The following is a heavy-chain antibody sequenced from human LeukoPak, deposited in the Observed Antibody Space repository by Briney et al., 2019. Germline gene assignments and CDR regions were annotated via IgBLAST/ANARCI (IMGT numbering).Heavy chain of an antibody. CDR2: IYSGGST. J-gene: IGHJ3*02. V-gene: IGHV3-53*01. D-gene: IGHD4-23*01. CDR1: GFTVSSNY. Sequence: PGGSLRLSCAASGFTVSSNYMSWVRQAPGKGLEWVSVIYSGGSTYYADSVKGRFTISRDNSKNTLYLQMNSLRAEDTAVYYCARDSLGYYGGFDIWGQGTMVTVSS. CDR3: ARDSLGYYGGFDI.